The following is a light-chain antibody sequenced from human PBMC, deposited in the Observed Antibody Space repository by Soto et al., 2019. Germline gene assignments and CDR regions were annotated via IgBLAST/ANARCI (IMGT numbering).Light chain of an antibody. V-gene: IGLV6-57*04. CDR1: SGGIASNH. J-gene: IGLJ2*01. Sequence: NFMLTQPHSVSESPGKTVTIACTRSSGGIASNHVQWYQQRPGSAPTIVIYENNQRLSGVPDRFSVSTDGSSNSASLTISGLQTEDEADYYCQSYDSEFVVFGGGTKLTVL. CDR2: ENN. CDR3: QSYDSEFVV.